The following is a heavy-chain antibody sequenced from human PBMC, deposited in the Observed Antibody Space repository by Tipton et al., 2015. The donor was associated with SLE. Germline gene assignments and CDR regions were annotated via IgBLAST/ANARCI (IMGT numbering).Heavy chain of an antibody. J-gene: IGHJ4*02. D-gene: IGHD6-19*01. V-gene: IGHV3-11*01. CDR1: RFTFRDYY. CDR3: ARAGDSSGWYFPFDY. CDR2: ISSSGSSI. Sequence: SLRLSCAASRFTFRDYYMSWIRQAPGKGLEWVSYISSSGSSIYYADSVKGRFTISGDNAKNSLYLQMNSLRAEDTAVYYCARAGDSSGWYFPFDYWGQGTLVTVSS.